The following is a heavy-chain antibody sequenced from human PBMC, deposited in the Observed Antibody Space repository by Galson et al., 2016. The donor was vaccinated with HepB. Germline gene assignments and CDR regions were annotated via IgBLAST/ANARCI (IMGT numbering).Heavy chain of an antibody. D-gene: IGHD2-21*01. V-gene: IGHV3-48*02. J-gene: IGHJ4*02. CDR1: GFTFSVSN. Sequence: SLRLSCAASGFTFSVSNMNWVRQAPGKGLEWVSYISSSSNTIYYADSVRGRFTISRENAENSLYLQMNSLRDEDTAVYYCARGVMAYFDYWGQGILVTVSS. CDR3: ARGVMAYFDY. CDR2: ISSSSNTI.